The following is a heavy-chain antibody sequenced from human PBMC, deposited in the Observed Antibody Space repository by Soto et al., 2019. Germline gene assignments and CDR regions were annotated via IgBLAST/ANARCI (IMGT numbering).Heavy chain of an antibody. Sequence: GGSLRLSCAASGFTVSSNYMSWVRQAPGKGLEWVSVIYSGGSTYYADSVKGRFTISRDNSKNTPYLQTNSLRAEDTAVYYCAREGYSYGTLDYWGQGTLVTVSS. CDR2: IYSGGST. J-gene: IGHJ4*02. D-gene: IGHD5-18*01. V-gene: IGHV3-53*01. CDR1: GFTVSSNY. CDR3: AREGYSYGTLDY.